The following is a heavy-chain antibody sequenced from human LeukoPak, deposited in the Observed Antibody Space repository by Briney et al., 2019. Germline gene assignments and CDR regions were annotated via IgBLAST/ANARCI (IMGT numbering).Heavy chain of an antibody. CDR3: ARDRYGGSGSYLALNINWFDP. Sequence: GGSPRLSCAASGFTFSSYSMDWVRQAPGKGLEWVSSISSSSSYIYYADSVKGRFTISRDNAKNSLYLQMNSLRAEDTAVYHCARDRYGGSGSYLALNINWFDPWGQGTLVTVSS. CDR2: ISSSSSYI. D-gene: IGHD3-10*01. J-gene: IGHJ5*02. V-gene: IGHV3-21*01. CDR1: GFTFSSYS.